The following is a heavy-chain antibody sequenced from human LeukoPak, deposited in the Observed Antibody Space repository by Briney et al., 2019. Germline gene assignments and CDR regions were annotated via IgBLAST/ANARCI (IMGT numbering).Heavy chain of an antibody. CDR3: ARGKYCSGGSCYPAGRFDP. V-gene: IGHV1-8*03. CDR1: GGTFSSYA. CDR2: MNPNSGNT. D-gene: IGHD2-15*01. J-gene: IGHJ5*02. Sequence: ASVKVSCKASGGTFSSYAINWVRQATGQGLEWMGWMNPNSGNTGYAQKFQGRVTITRNTSISTAYMELSSLRSEDTAVYYCARGKYCSGGSCYPAGRFDPWGQGTLVTVSS.